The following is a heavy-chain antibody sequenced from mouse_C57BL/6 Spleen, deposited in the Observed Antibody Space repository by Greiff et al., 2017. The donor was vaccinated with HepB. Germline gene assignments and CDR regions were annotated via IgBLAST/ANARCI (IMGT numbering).Heavy chain of an antibody. D-gene: IGHD4-1*01. V-gene: IGHV1-18*01. Sequence: EVQLQQSGPELVKPGASVKIPCKASGYTFTDYNMDWVKQSHGKSLEWIGDINPNNGGTIYNQKFKGKATLTVDKSSSTAYMELRSLTSEDTAVYYCARSNWALAYWGQGTLVTVSA. CDR3: ARSNWALAY. CDR2: INPNNGGT. J-gene: IGHJ3*01. CDR1: GYTFTDYN.